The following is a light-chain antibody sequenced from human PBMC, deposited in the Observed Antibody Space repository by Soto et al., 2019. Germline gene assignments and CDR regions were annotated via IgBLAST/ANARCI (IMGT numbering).Light chain of an antibody. CDR3: SSYTSNRTYV. Sequence: QSVLTQPASVSASPGQSITISCTGTSSDVGGYNYVSWYQQHPGKAPKLMIYDVSNRPSGVSNRFSGSKSGNTASLTVSGLLTEDEADYYCSSYTSNRTYVFGTGTKVTV. CDR1: SSDVGGYNY. V-gene: IGLV2-14*03. J-gene: IGLJ1*01. CDR2: DVS.